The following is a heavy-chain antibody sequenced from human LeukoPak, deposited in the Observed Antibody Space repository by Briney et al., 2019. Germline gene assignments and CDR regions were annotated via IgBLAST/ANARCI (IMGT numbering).Heavy chain of an antibody. CDR2: MNPNSGNT. D-gene: IGHD5-12*01. Sequence: ASVKVSCKASGYTFTSYDINWVRQATGQGLEWMGWMNPNSGNTGYAQKFQGRVTITRNTSISTAYMELSSLRSEDTAVYYCARDPVDIVATITVGLANWFDPWGQGTLVTVSS. V-gene: IGHV1-8*03. CDR3: ARDPVDIVATITVGLANWFDP. J-gene: IGHJ5*02. CDR1: GYTFTSYD.